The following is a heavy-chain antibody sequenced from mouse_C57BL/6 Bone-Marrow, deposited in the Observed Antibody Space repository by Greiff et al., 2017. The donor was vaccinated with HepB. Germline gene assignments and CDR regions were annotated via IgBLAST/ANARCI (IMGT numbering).Heavy chain of an antibody. CDR1: GYTFTTYP. V-gene: IGHV1-47*01. J-gene: IGHJ3*01. D-gene: IGHD1-1*01. CDR3: ARGSSTVVAPFAY. Sequence: QVHVKQSGAELVKPGASVKMSCKASGYTFTTYPIEWMKQNHGKSLEWIGNFHPYNDDTKYNEKFKGKATLTVEKSSSTVYLELSRLTSDDSAVYYCARGSSTVVAPFAYWGQGTLVTVSA. CDR2: FHPYNDDT.